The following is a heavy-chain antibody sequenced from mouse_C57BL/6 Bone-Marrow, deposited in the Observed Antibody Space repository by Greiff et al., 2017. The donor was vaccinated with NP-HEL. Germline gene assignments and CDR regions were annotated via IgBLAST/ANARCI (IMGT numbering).Heavy chain of an antibody. CDR2: FTMYSGAA. J-gene: IGHJ2*01. V-gene: IGHV1-49*01. D-gene: IGHD2-3*01. CDR3: ARTLCLNYFDY. Sequence: LVESGAELVRPGSSVTLSCKDSYFAFMASAMHWVKQRPGHGLEWIGSFTMYSGAAEYGENFKSKDTLTANTSSSTAYMELSSLTSEDSAVDYCARTLCLNYFDYWGQGTTLTVSS. CDR1: YFAFMASA.